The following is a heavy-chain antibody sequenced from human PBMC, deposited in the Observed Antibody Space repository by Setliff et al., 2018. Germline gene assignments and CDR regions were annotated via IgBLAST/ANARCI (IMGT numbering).Heavy chain of an antibody. CDR3: AKDRDNFWSGQYYSQH. J-gene: IGHJ1*01. Sequence: GGSLRLSCAASGFTFSNYAISWVRQAPGKGLEWVSAIVGSGDDTYYADSVKGRFTISRDNSKNTLYLQMNSLRAEDTAVYYCAKDRDNFWSGQYYSQHWGQGTLVTVSS. V-gene: IGHV3-23*01. CDR1: GFTFSNYA. CDR2: IVGSGDDT. D-gene: IGHD3-3*01.